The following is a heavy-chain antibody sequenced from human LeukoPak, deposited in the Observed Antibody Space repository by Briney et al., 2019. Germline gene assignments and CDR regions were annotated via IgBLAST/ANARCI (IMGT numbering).Heavy chain of an antibody. V-gene: IGHV3-30*02. CDR2: IRYDGSDK. Sequence: GRSLRLSCAASGFTFTDYGIHWVRQAPGKGLVWVAFIRYDGSDKYYADSVRGRFTLSRDNSKNTVYLQMNSLGTGATAAYYYAKEGTTFKSSYLDHWGQGTLVTVSS. CDR3: AKEGTTFKSSYLDH. CDR1: GFTFTDYG. D-gene: IGHD1-1*01. J-gene: IGHJ4*02.